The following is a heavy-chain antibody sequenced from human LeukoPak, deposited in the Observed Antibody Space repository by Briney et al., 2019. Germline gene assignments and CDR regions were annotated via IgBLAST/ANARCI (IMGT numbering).Heavy chain of an antibody. D-gene: IGHD1-26*01. CDR2: INPNSGGT. CDR1: GYTFTGYY. Sequence: ASVKVSCKASGYTFTGYYMHWVRQAPGQGLEWMGWINPNSGGTNYAQKFQGRVTMTRDTSISTAYMELSRLRSDDTAVYYCARARGSLPYYYYMDVWGKEATVTISS. V-gene: IGHV1-2*02. J-gene: IGHJ6*03. CDR3: ARARGSLPYYYYMDV.